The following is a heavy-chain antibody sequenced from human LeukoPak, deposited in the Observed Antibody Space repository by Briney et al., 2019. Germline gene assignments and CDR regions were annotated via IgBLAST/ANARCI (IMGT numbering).Heavy chain of an antibody. D-gene: IGHD6-19*01. CDR1: GFTFSGHW. Sequence: GGSLRLSCAASGFTFSGHWMSWVRQAPGKGLESVSRINTDGTVTTYADSVKGRFTVSRDNADNTMFLQMNSVRDEDTAVYYCATKQWLAPPPDSWGQGTPVTVSS. CDR3: ATKQWLAPPPDS. V-gene: IGHV3-74*01. CDR2: INTDGTVT. J-gene: IGHJ4*02.